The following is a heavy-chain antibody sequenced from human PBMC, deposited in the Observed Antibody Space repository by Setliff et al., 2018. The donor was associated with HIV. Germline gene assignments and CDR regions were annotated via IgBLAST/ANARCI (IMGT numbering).Heavy chain of an antibody. D-gene: IGHD5-12*01. CDR1: GASISSGDYY. CDR3: ARYTRSGLEAFDI. Sequence: SETLSLTCPVSGASISSGDYYWSWIRQPPGKDLEWIGYIYYSGSTYYNPSLKGRVSISTDTSKNQFSLRLTSVTAADTALYYCARYTRSGLEAFDIWGPGTMVTVSS. V-gene: IGHV4-30-4*08. CDR2: IYYSGST. J-gene: IGHJ3*02.